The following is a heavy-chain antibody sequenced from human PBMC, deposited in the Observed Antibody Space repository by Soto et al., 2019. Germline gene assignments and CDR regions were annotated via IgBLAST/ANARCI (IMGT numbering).Heavy chain of an antibody. J-gene: IGHJ5*02. V-gene: IGHV3-7*03. D-gene: IGHD2-2*01. CDR1: GFTFSGYW. CDR2: INRDGSEE. Sequence: EMLLVESGGGLVQPGGSLRLSCVASGFTFSGYWMSWVRQAPGKGLEWVANINRDGSEEHYVDSVKGRFTISRDNAKNSVYLQMDSLRGDDSAVYYCARDPGPRSASIRGLGWFDPWGQGTPVTVSS. CDR3: ARDPGPRSASIRGLGWFDP.